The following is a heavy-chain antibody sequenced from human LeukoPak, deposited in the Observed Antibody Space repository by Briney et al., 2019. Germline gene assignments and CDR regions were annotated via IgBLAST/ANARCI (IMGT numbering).Heavy chain of an antibody. CDR1: GGTFSSYA. D-gene: IGHD6-13*01. Sequence: GASVKVSCKASGGTFSSYAISWVRQAPGQGLEWMGGIIPIFGTANYAQKFQGRVTIITDESTSTAYMELSSLRSEDTAVYYCARVGYGGGAFDIWGQGTMVTVSS. J-gene: IGHJ3*02. CDR2: IIPIFGTA. V-gene: IGHV1-69*05. CDR3: ARVGYGGGAFDI.